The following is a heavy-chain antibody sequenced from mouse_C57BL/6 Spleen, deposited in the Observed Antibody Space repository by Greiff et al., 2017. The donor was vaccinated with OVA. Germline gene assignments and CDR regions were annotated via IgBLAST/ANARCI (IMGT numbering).Heavy chain of an antibody. Sequence: DVQLVESGGGLVKPGGSLKLSCAASGFTFSDYGMHWVRQAPETGLAWVAYISSGSSTTYSPDTVKGRFTISRDNAKNTLFLQMTSLKSEDTAMYYCAPYYYGRSAWFAYWGQGTLVTVSA. D-gene: IGHD1-1*01. V-gene: IGHV5-17*01. CDR1: GFTFSDYG. CDR3: APYYYGRSAWFAY. J-gene: IGHJ3*01. CDR2: ISSGSSTT.